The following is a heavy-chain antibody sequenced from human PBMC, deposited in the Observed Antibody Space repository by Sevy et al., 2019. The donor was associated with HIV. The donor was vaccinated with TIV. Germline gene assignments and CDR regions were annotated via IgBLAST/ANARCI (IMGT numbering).Heavy chain of an antibody. V-gene: IGHV4-31*03. CDR2: IYYSGST. CDR3: AREATGGPLYCFDY. CDR1: GGSISSGGYY. D-gene: IGHD1-1*01. Sequence: SETLSLTCTVSGGSISSGGYYWSWIRQHPGKGLEWIGYIYYSGSTYYNPSLKSRVTISVDTSKNQFSLKLSSVTAADTAVYSCAREATGGPLYCFDYWGQGTLVTVSS. J-gene: IGHJ4*02.